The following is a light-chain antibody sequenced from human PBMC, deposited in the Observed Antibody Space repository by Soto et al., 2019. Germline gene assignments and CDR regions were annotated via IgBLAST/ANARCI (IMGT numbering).Light chain of an antibody. CDR1: QDISNY. CDR3: QQYDNLPLT. V-gene: IGKV1-33*01. J-gene: IGKJ4*01. CDR2: DAS. Sequence: DIQMTQSPSSLSASVGDRVTITCQASQDISNYLNWYQQKPGKAPKLLIYDASSLETGVPPRFSGSGSGTDFIFTISSLQPEDIATYYCQQYDNLPLTFGGGTKVEIK.